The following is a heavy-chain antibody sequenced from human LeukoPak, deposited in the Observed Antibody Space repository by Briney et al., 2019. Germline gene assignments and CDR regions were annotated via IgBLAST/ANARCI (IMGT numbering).Heavy chain of an antibody. Sequence: PGGSLRLSCSASGFTVITNYIRWVRQAPGKGLEWVSIIYSGGTTYYADSVKGRFTISRDNSKNTLYLQMNNLRAEDTAVYYCARDKRAGANMSYYYMDVWGKGTTVTVSS. V-gene: IGHV3-53*01. D-gene: IGHD1-26*01. CDR2: IYSGGTT. CDR1: GFTVITNY. J-gene: IGHJ6*03. CDR3: ARDKRAGANMSYYYMDV.